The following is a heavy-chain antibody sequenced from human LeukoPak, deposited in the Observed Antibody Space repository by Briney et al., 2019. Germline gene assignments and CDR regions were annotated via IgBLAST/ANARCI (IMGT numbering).Heavy chain of an antibody. D-gene: IGHD6-6*01. CDR1: GGSISSSSYY. CDR3: ARDGSSDAFDI. V-gene: IGHV4-39*07. J-gene: IGHJ3*02. Sequence: PSETLSLTCTVSGGSISSSSYYWGWIRQPPGKGLEWIGSIYYSGSTYYNPSLKSRVTISVDTSKNQFSLKLSSVTAADTAVYYCARDGSSDAFDIWGQGTMVTVSS. CDR2: IYYSGST.